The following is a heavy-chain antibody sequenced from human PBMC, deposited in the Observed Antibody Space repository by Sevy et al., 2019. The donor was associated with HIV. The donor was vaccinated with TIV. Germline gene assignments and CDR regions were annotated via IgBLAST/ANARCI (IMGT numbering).Heavy chain of an antibody. CDR1: GFAFSDHY. J-gene: IGHJ6*03. V-gene: IGHV3-72*01. CDR3: VRGPNCGVGGCQQISPYCLDV. Sequence: GGSLRLSCAASGFAFSDHYVDWVRQAPGKGLEWVGRIRNRPNRYTTEYAASVEGRLTISRDDSRHSVYMQMNSLKTEDSAVYYCVRGPNCGVGGCQQISPYCLDVWGIGATVTVSS. D-gene: IGHD2-21*01. CDR2: IRNRPNRYTT.